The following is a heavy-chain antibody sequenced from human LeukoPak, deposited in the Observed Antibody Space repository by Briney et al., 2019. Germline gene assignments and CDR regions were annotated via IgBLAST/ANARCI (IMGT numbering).Heavy chain of an antibody. CDR1: GFTLSSYA. V-gene: IGHV3-48*01. Sequence: PGGSLRLSCAASGFTLSSYAMSWVRQAPGKGLEWVSYISSSSSTIYYADSVKGRFTISRDNAKNSLYLQMNSLRAEDTAVYYCARPKYYDSSGYPWDFDYWGQGTLVTVSS. CDR3: ARPKYYDSSGYPWDFDY. D-gene: IGHD3-22*01. CDR2: ISSSSSTI. J-gene: IGHJ4*02.